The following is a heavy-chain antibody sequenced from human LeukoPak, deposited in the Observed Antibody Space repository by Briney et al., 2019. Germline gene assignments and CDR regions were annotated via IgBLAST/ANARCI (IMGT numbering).Heavy chain of an antibody. Sequence: SGALSLTCTVSGGSISSGSYYWRWIRQPAGKGLEWIGRIYTSGSTNYNPFLKSRVTISVDTSKNQFSLKLSSVTAADTAVYYCARGGTYYDILTGYYPTGMDVWGQGTTVTVSS. CDR3: ARGGTYYDILTGYYPTGMDV. J-gene: IGHJ6*02. V-gene: IGHV4-61*02. CDR2: IYTSGST. D-gene: IGHD3-9*01. CDR1: GGSISSGSYY.